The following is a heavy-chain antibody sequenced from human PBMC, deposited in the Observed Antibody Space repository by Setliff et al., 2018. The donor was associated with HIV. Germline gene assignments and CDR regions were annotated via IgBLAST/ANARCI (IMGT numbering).Heavy chain of an antibody. CDR1: GDSMNNNY. Sequence: SETLSLTCTVSGDSMNNNYWGWIRQPPGKGLEWLAKTYYSGSTSSNPSLQSRVTISLDTSKSQVSLKLNAVTAADTAVYYCARMSAGYDSGSKFHYYMDVWGKGTSVTAP. J-gene: IGHJ6*03. V-gene: IGHV4-59*01. CDR3: ARMSAGYDSGSKFHYYMDV. D-gene: IGHD5-12*01. CDR2: TYYSGST.